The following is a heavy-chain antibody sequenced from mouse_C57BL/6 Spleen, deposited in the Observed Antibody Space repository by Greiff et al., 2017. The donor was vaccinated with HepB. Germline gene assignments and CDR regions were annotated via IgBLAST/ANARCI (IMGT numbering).Heavy chain of an antibody. CDR2: IRSKSSKYAT. CDR3: VIRASRGYFDV. CDR1: GFTFNTYA. Sequence: EVKLMESGGGLVQPKGSLKLSCAASGFTFNTYAMHWVRQAPGQGLEWVARIRSKSSKYATYYADSVKDRFTITRDDSQSEHYLRMNNLQTEDTAMYDCVIRASRGYFDVWGTGTTVTVSS. J-gene: IGHJ1*03. D-gene: IGHD1-1*01. V-gene: IGHV10-3*01.